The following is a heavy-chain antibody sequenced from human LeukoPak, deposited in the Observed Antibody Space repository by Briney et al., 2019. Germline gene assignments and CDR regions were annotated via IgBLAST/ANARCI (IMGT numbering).Heavy chain of an antibody. Sequence: PGGSLRLSCVASGFTFIDYYMTWVRQAPGKGLERCSYIGTSGSTIYYADSVGGRFTISKDNAKNSLYLQMNSLRAEDTAVYYCAREPLEGDDILTGYEHWGQGTLVTVSS. J-gene: IGHJ1*01. D-gene: IGHD3-9*01. CDR1: GFTFIDYY. V-gene: IGHV3-11*04. CDR3: AREPLEGDDILTGYEH. CDR2: IGTSGSTI.